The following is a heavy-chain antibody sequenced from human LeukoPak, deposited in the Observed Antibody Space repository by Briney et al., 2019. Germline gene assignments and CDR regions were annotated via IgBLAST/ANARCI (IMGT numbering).Heavy chain of an antibody. Sequence: GGSLRLSCAASGFTFSSYWMSWVRQAPGKGLEWVANIKQDGSEKYYVDSVKGQFTISRDNAKNSLYLQMNSLRAEDTAVYYCARDYYYGSGRLGYMDVWGKGTTVTVSS. CDR1: GFTFSSYW. CDR3: ARDYYYGSGRLGYMDV. CDR2: IKQDGSEK. J-gene: IGHJ6*03. D-gene: IGHD3-10*01. V-gene: IGHV3-7*01.